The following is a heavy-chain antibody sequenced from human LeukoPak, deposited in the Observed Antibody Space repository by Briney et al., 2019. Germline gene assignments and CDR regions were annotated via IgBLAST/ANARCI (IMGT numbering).Heavy chain of an antibody. CDR3: ARATTGTTGGY. CDR2: IPYDGSNK. D-gene: IGHD4-17*01. J-gene: IGHJ4*02. CDR1: GFTFSSYA. Sequence: GRSLRLSCAASGFTFSSYAMHWVRQAPGKGLEWVAVIPYDGSNKYYADSVKGRFTISRDNSKSTLYLQMNSLRAEDTAVYYCARATTGTTGGYWGQGTLVTVSS. V-gene: IGHV3-30-3*01.